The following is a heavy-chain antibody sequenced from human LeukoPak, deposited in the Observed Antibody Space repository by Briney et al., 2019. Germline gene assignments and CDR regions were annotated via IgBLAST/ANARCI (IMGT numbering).Heavy chain of an antibody. CDR1: GDSVSSNSAA. J-gene: IGHJ3*02. Sequence: SRTLSLTYAISGDSVSSNSAAWNWIRQSPSRGLEWLGRTYYRSKWYNDYAVSVKSRITINPDTSKNQFSLQLNSVTPEDTAVYYCARGGQGDGYSADDAFDIWGQGTMVTVSS. CDR3: ARGGQGDGYSADDAFDI. D-gene: IGHD5-24*01. CDR2: TYYRSKWYN. V-gene: IGHV6-1*01.